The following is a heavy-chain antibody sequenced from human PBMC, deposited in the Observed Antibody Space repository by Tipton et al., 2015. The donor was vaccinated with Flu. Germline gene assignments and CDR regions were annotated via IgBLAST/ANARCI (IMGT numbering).Heavy chain of an antibody. Sequence: SLRLSCAASGFTFSSYGMHWVRQAPGKGLEWVAVIWYDGSNKYYADSVKGRFTISRDNSKNTLYLQMNSLRAEDTAVYYCARDSTDYGGNSAPGDYWGQGTLVTVSS. CDR3: ARDSTDYGGNSAPGDY. V-gene: IGHV3-33*01. D-gene: IGHD4-23*01. J-gene: IGHJ4*02. CDR2: IWYDGSNK. CDR1: GFTFSSYG.